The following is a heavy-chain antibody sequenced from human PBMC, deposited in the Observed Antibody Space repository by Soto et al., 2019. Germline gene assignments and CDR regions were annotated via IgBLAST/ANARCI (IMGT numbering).Heavy chain of an antibody. CDR1: GFTFRSYV. V-gene: IGHV3-30-3*01. J-gene: IGHJ6*02. CDR3: ARAGCDGGSCYTLVGLRYGMDV. D-gene: IGHD2-15*01. CDR2: ISYDGNNK. Sequence: QVQLVESGGGVVQPGRSLRLSCVASGFTFRSYVMYWVRQAPGKGLEWVAVISYDGNNKYYADSVKGRFTISRDNSKNTLYLQNTSLRAEDTAVYYCARAGCDGGSCYTLVGLRYGMDVWGQGTTVTVSS.